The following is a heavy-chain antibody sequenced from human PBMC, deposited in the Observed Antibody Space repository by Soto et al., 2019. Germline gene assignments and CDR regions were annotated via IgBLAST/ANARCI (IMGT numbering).Heavy chain of an antibody. V-gene: IGHV4-30-2*01. CDR3: ARATIYYYGMDV. CDR1: GGSVSSGGYS. Sequence: SETLSLTCTVSGGSVSSGGYSWSWIRQPPGKGLEWIGYIYHSGSTYYNPSLKSRVTISVDRSKNQFSLKLSSVTAADTAVYSCARATIYYYGMDVWGQGTTVTVSS. CDR2: IYHSGST. J-gene: IGHJ6*02.